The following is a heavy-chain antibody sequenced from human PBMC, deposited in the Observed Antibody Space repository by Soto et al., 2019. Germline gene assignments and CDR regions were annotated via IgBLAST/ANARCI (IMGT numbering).Heavy chain of an antibody. J-gene: IGHJ6*02. CDR2: INAGNGDT. Sequence: QVLLVQSGAEEKKPGASVKVSCKASGYSFTSYPMHWVHQAGQRLEWMGWINAGNGDTKYSQKFQGRVTITRDTSASTDFMELSSLKSEDTAVYYCARGDFSDVWGQGTTVTVSS. CDR1: GYSFTSYP. CDR3: ARGDFSDV. V-gene: IGHV1-3*05.